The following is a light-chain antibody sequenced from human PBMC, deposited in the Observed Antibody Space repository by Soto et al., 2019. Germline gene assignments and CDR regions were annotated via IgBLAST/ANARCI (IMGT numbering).Light chain of an antibody. CDR1: QSLVYSDGNTY. Sequence: DVVMTQSPLSLPVTLGQPASISCRSSQSLVYSDGNTYLNWFQQRPGQSPRRLIYKVSNRDSGVPDRFSRSGSGTDFTLKISRVEAEDVGVYYCMQGTTFGQGTKVEIK. CDR3: MQGTT. CDR2: KVS. J-gene: IGKJ1*01. V-gene: IGKV2-30*01.